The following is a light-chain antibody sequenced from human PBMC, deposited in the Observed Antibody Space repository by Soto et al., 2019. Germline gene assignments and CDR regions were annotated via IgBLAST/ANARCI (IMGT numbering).Light chain of an antibody. CDR2: WAS. V-gene: IGKV4-1*01. J-gene: IGKJ2*01. Sequence: DIVLTQSPDSLAVSLGERATINCKSSLSILYRSDNENYLAWYQQKPGQPPKLLINWASTRESGVPDRFSGSGSGTDFALTISSLQAEDVAVYYCQQYYTIPYTFGQGTKLEIK. CDR1: LSILYRSDNENY. CDR3: QQYYTIPYT.